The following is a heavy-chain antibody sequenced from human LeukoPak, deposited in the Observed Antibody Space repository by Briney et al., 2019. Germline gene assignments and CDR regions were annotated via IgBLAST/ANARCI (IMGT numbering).Heavy chain of an antibody. CDR3: ARDRERSCDY. J-gene: IGHJ4*02. Sequence: PGRSLRLSCAASGFAFSSYGMHWVRQAPGKGLEWVAVIWYDGSNKYYADSVKGRFTISRDNSKNTLYLQMNSLRAEDTAVYYCARDRERSCDYWGQGTLVTVSS. D-gene: IGHD1-26*01. V-gene: IGHV3-33*01. CDR2: IWYDGSNK. CDR1: GFAFSSYG.